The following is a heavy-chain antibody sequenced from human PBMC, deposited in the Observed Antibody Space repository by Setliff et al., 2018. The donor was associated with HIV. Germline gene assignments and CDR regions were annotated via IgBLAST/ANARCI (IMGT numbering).Heavy chain of an antibody. CDR1: GYSFSGYY. D-gene: IGHD1-26*01. CDR2: INPNSGGR. CDR3: AREVGTYSGSYAVADGFDI. Sequence: RASVKVSCKASGYSFSGYYIHWVRQAPGQGLEWMGWINPNSGGRKYAQKFHGRVTITTDESTGTTYMELSSLRSEDTAVYYCAREVGTYSGSYAVADGFDIWGQGTMVTVSS. V-gene: IGHV1-2*02. J-gene: IGHJ3*02.